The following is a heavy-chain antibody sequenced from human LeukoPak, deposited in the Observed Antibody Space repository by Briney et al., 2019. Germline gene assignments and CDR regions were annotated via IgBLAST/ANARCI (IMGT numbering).Heavy chain of an antibody. D-gene: IGHD3-9*01. J-gene: IGHJ4*02. CDR1: GYTFTSYD. CDR3: ARGRYDILTGRLDY. CDR2: MNPNSGNT. Sequence: ASVKVSCKASGYTFTSYDINWVRQATGQGLEWMGWMNPNSGNTGYAQKFQGRVTMTRNTSIGTAYMELSSLRSEDTAVYYCARGRYDILTGRLDYWGQGTLVTVSS. V-gene: IGHV1-8*01.